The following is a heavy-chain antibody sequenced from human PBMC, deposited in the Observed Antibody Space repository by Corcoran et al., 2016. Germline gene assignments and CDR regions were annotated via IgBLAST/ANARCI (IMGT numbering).Heavy chain of an antibody. D-gene: IGHD3-22*01. CDR1: GFTFSSYA. CDR2: ISGSGGST. Sequence: EVQLLESGGGLVQPGGSLRLSCAASGFTFSSYAMSWVRQAPGKGLEWVSAISGSGGSTYYADSVKGRFTISRDNSKNTLYLQMNSLRAEDTAVYYCAKDTYSYYYDSSGYYGVHPFDYWGQGTLVTVSS. CDR3: AKDTYSYYYDSSGYYGVHPFDY. V-gene: IGHV3-23*01. J-gene: IGHJ4*02.